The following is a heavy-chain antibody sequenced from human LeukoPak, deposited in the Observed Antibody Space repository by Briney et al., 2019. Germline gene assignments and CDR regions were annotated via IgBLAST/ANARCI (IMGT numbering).Heavy chain of an antibody. J-gene: IGHJ4*02. V-gene: IGHV1-69*13. D-gene: IGHD3-10*01. CDR1: GGTFSSYA. Sequence: GASVKVSCKASGGTFSSYAISWVRQAPEQGLEWMGGIIPIFGTANYAQKFQGRVTITADESTSTAYMELSSLRSEDTAVYYCAREGRFGDLDYWGQGTLVTVSS. CDR3: AREGRFGDLDY. CDR2: IIPIFGTA.